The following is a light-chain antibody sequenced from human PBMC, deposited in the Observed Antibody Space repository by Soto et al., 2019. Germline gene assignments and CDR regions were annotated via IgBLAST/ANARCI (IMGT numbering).Light chain of an antibody. CDR2: GAS. CDR1: QSINSD. V-gene: IGKV3-15*01. J-gene: IGKJ2*01. Sequence: EIVMTQSPVTLSVSPGERATLSCRASQSINSDLAWYQQKPGQAPRLLIYGASTRATEIPARISGSGSGTDFTLTISNLHAEDFAVYYCQQYNKWPPQYTFGQGTKLEIK. CDR3: QQYNKWPPQYT.